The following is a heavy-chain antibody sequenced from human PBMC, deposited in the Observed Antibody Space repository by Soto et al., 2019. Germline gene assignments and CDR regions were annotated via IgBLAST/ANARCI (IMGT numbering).Heavy chain of an antibody. D-gene: IGHD6-13*01. CDR1: GGSISSGDYY. CDR2: IYYSGST. V-gene: IGHV4-30-4*01. J-gene: IGHJ1*01. CDR3: ARVVAAAGTVQH. Sequence: QVQLQESGPGLVKPSQTLSLTCTVSGGSISSGDYYWSWIRQPPGKGLEWIGYIYYSGSTYYNPSLRSRVTLSVDTSKNQFSLKLSSVTAADTAVYYCARVVAAAGTVQHWGQGTLVTVSS.